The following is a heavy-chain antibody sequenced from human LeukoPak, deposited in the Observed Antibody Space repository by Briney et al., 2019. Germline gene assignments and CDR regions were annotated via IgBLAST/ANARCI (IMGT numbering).Heavy chain of an antibody. J-gene: IGHJ4*02. CDR2: INHSGSTS. D-gene: IGHD6-13*01. V-gene: IGHV4-34*01. CDR1: GESFSGYF. Sequence: SETLSLTCAVYGESFSGYFWNWIRQPPGKGLEWIGEINHSGSTSNHNPSLKSRVTMSVDTSKNQFSLKLSSVTAADTAVYYCARDPIAAAGPFDYWGQGTLVTVSS. CDR3: ARDPIAAAGPFDY.